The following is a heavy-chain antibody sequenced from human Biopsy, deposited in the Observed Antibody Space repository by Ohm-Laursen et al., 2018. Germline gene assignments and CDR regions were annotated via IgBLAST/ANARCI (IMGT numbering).Heavy chain of an antibody. J-gene: IGHJ1*01. CDR1: GGSFTGHY. D-gene: IGHD4-23*01. Sequence: TLSLICTVSGGSFTGHYWTWIRQPPGKGLEWIGYISHTGYTSYKSSLKSRVTISLDTSRKHFSLRLTSLAAADTAVNYFARGSNEYGGPYFPHWGQGTLVTVSS. CDR3: ARGSNEYGGPYFPH. V-gene: IGHV4-59*11. CDR2: ISHTGYT.